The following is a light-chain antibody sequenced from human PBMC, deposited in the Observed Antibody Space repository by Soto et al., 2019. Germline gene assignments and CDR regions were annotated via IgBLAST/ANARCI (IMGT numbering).Light chain of an antibody. CDR1: QSVSSY. V-gene: IGKV3-11*01. Sequence: EIVLTQSPATLSLSPGERATLSCRASQSVSSYLAWYQQKPGQAPRLLIYDASNRATGIPARFSGSGSGTEFPLTISSLEPEDFAVYYCQQRSNPITFGQGTRLEIK. CDR2: DAS. J-gene: IGKJ5*01. CDR3: QQRSNPIT.